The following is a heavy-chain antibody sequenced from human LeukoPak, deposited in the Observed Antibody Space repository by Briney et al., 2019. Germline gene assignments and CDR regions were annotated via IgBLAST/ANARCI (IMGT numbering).Heavy chain of an antibody. J-gene: IGHJ4*02. CDR2: IYDSGNT. CDR1: AYSISSGYY. CDR3: ARQGIAARIYFDY. Sequence: PSETLSLTCAVSAYSISSGYYWGWIRQPPGKGLVWIWIIYDSGNTSYNPSLKSRVTISVDTSKNQFSLKLSSVTAADTAVYYCARQGIAARIYFDYWGQGTLVTVSS. V-gene: IGHV4-38-2*01. D-gene: IGHD6-6*01.